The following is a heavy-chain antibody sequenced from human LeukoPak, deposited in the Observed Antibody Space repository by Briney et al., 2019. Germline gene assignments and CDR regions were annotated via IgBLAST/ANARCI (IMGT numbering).Heavy chain of an antibody. Sequence: GGSLRLSCAASGFTFSRYWMSWARQAPGKGLEWVANIKQDGSEKYYVDSVKGRFTISRDNAKNSLYLQVSSLRADDTAVYYCAREAYRDTSVDYWGQGTLVTVSS. CDR3: AREAYRDTSVDY. V-gene: IGHV3-7*05. J-gene: IGHJ4*02. CDR1: GFTFSRYW. D-gene: IGHD5-18*01. CDR2: IKQDGSEK.